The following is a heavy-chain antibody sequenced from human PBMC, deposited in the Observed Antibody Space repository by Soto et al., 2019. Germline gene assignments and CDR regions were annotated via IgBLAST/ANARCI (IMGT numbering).Heavy chain of an antibody. CDR2: INPSGGST. CDR1: GYPLTSYY. V-gene: IGHV1-46*01. D-gene: IGHD6-13*01. CDR3: ARDGASSSFHGMDV. Sequence: ASVKVSFKASGYPLTSYYMHCGRQAPGQGLEWMGIINPSGGSTSYAQKFQGRVTMTRDTSTSTVYMELSSLRSEDTAVYYRARDGASSSFHGMDVWGQGTTVTVSS. J-gene: IGHJ6*02.